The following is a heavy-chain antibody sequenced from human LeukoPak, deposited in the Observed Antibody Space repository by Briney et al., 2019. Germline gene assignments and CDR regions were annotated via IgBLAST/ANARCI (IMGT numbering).Heavy chain of an antibody. V-gene: IGHV4-59*01. J-gene: IGHJ6*03. CDR3: ARTLYYDSWSGWAYYMDV. Sequence: SETLSLTCTVSGDSISSYYWSWIRQPPGKGLEWIGYIYYSRSTKYNPSLKSRVTMSLDTSKNQFSLELSSMTAADTAVYYCARTLYYDSWSGWAYYMDVWGKGSTVTVSS. CDR2: IYYSRST. CDR1: GDSISSYY. D-gene: IGHD3-3*01.